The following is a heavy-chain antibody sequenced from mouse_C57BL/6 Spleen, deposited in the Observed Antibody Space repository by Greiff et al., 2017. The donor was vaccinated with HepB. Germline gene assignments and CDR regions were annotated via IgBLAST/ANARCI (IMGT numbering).Heavy chain of an antibody. D-gene: IGHD1-1*01. CDR1: GFNIKNTY. Sequence: VQLKQSVAELVRPGASVKLSCTASGFNIKNTYMHWVKQRPEQGLEWIGRIDPANGNTKYAPKFQGKATITADKSSNTAYLQLSSLTSEDTAIYYCAGVVLRFYYSMDYWGQGTSVTVSS. V-gene: IGHV14-3*01. J-gene: IGHJ4*01. CDR3: AGVVLRFYYSMDY. CDR2: IDPANGNT.